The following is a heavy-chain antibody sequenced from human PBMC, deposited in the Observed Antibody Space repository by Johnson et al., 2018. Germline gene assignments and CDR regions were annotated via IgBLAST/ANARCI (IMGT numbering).Heavy chain of an antibody. CDR1: GFTFSSYG. Sequence: VQLVESGGGVVQPGRSLRLSCAASGFTFSSYGMHWVRQAPGKGLEWVAVIWYDGSNKYYADSVKGRFTISRDNSKNTLYLQMNSLRAEDTAVYYCARDASPPYCGGDCYSDYYYGMDVWGQGTTVTVAS. CDR2: IWYDGSNK. CDR3: ARDASPPYCGGDCYSDYYYGMDV. J-gene: IGHJ6*02. V-gene: IGHV3-33*01. D-gene: IGHD2-21*02.